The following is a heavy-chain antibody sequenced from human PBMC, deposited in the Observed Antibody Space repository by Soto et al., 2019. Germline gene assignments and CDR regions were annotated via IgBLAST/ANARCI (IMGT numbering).Heavy chain of an antibody. CDR3: ARTGDGHHDFLDY. J-gene: IGHJ4*02. CDR2: INQDGNED. V-gene: IGHV3-7*01. CDR1: GFPLEKYG. D-gene: IGHD1-1*01. Sequence: GGSLRLSCAVSGFPLEKYGMNWVRQAPGKGLEWVANINQDGNEDNLLDSVKGRFTISRDNAKNSLFLQMNSLRVDDTAVYYCARTGDGHHDFLDYWGQGALVTVSS.